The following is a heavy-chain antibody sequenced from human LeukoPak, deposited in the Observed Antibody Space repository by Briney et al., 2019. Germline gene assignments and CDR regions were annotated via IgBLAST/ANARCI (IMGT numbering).Heavy chain of an antibody. Sequence: PSETLSLTCTVSGGSISSYYWSWIRQPPGKGLEWVANIRQDGGEKYYVDSVKGRFTISRDNAQNSLYLHINSLGAEDTAVYYCARHREGTTQVGLFNYWGQGTLVTVSS. V-gene: IGHV3-7*01. J-gene: IGHJ4*02. CDR1: GGSISSYY. CDR3: ARHREGTTQVGLFNY. D-gene: IGHD2-2*01. CDR2: IRQDGGEK.